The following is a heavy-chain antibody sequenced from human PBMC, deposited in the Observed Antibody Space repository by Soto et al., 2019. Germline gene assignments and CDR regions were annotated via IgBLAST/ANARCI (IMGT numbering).Heavy chain of an antibody. V-gene: IGHV1-69*13. D-gene: IGHD1-26*01. Sequence: ASVKVSCKASGGNFTNFGISWVRQAPGQGLEWMGGIIPLFGTTNYAHKFRGRVTVTADESTSTVYMELNSLRSEDMAMYYCARAHGTSWYNWFDPWGQGTLVTVSS. CDR2: IIPLFGTT. CDR1: GGNFTNFG. J-gene: IGHJ5*02. CDR3: ARAHGTSWYNWFDP.